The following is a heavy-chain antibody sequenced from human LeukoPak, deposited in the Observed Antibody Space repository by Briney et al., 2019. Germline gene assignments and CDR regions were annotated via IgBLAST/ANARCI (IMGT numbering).Heavy chain of an antibody. J-gene: IGHJ5*02. V-gene: IGHV3-23*01. CDR3: AKDRGGSNPNNWFDP. CDR1: GFTFSSYA. D-gene: IGHD2-15*01. Sequence: GGSLRLSCAASGFTFSSYAMSWVRQAPGKGLEWVSAISGSGGSTYYADSVKGRLTISRDNSKNTLYLQMNSLRAEDTALYYCAKDRGGSNPNNWFDPWGQGTLVTVSS. CDR2: ISGSGGST.